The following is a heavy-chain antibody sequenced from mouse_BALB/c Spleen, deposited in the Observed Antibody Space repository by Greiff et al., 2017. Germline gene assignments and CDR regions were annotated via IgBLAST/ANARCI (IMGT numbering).Heavy chain of an antibody. CDR3: TRWGYGSSFDD. Sequence: VKLMESGAELVKPGASVKLSCKASGYTFTSYYMYWVKQRPGQGLEWIGEINPSNGGTNFNEKFKSKATLTVDKSSSTAYMQLSSLTSEDSAVYYCTRWGYGSSFDDWGQGTTLTVSS. D-gene: IGHD1-1*01. CDR2: INPSNGGT. V-gene: IGHV1S81*02. J-gene: IGHJ2*01. CDR1: GYTFTSYY.